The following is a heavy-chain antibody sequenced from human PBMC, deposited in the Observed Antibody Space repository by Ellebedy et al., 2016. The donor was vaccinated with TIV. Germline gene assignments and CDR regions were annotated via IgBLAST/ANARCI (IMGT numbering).Heavy chain of an antibody. CDR2: IYYTGSS. CDR3: AREGGVGRNSYPPYPVFDY. Sequence: MPSETLSLTCTVSGGSISYYYWSWIRQPPGKGLEWIGYIYYTGSSNYNPSLKSRVTMSVDTSKNQFSLKLSSVTAADTAVYYCAREGGVGRNSYPPYPVFDYWGQGTLVTVSS. V-gene: IGHV4-59*01. J-gene: IGHJ4*02. CDR1: GGSISYYY. D-gene: IGHD1-14*01.